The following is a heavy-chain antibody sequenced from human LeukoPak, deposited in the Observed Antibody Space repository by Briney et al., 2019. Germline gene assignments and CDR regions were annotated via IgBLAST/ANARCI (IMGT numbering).Heavy chain of an antibody. CDR2: INHSGST. J-gene: IGHJ6*02. Sequence: SETLSLTCAVYGGSFSGYYWSWIRQPPGKGLEWIGEINHSGSTNYNPSLKSRVTISVDTSKNQFSLKLSSVTAADTAVYYCARDPPFRVGMDVWGQGTTVTVS. D-gene: IGHD3-10*01. V-gene: IGHV4-34*01. CDR1: GGSFSGYY. CDR3: ARDPPFRVGMDV.